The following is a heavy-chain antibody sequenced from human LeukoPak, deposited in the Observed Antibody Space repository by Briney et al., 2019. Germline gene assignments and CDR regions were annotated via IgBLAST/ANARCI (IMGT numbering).Heavy chain of an antibody. J-gene: IGHJ5*02. Sequence: VASVKVSCKASGYTFTGYYMHWVRQAPGQGLEWMGRINPNSGGTNYAQKFQGRVTMTRDTSISTAYMELSRLRSDDTAVYYCASPAARHYNWFDPWGQGTLVIVSS. D-gene: IGHD2-2*01. CDR3: ASPAARHYNWFDP. V-gene: IGHV1-2*06. CDR1: GYTFTGYY. CDR2: INPNSGGT.